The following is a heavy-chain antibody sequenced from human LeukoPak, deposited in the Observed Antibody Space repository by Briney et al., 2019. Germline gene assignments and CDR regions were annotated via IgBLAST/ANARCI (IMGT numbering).Heavy chain of an antibody. J-gene: IGHJ4*02. CDR1: GFTFSSYA. Sequence: GRSLRLSCAASGFTFSSYAMHWVRQAPGKGLEWVAVISYDGSNKYYADSVKGRFTISRDNSKNTLYLQMNSLRAEDTAVYYCARGIIGYLRNYWGQGTLVTVSS. V-gene: IGHV3-30-3*01. D-gene: IGHD1-1*01. CDR2: ISYDGSNK. CDR3: ARGIIGYLRNY.